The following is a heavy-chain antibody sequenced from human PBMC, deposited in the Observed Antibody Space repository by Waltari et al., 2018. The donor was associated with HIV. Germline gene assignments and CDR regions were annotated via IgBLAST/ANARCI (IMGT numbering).Heavy chain of an antibody. J-gene: IGHJ6*02. CDR2: IHPNEGST. CDR3: ARGEYQLPFYYYGMDV. V-gene: IGHV1-2*02. CDR1: GYTFTGYY. D-gene: IGHD2-2*01. Sequence: QVQLVQSGAEVKKPGASVKVSCKASGYTFTGYYMHWVRQAPGQGLEWRGWIHPNEGSTNDAQKFQGRVTMTKDTSISTAYMELSRLRSDDTAVYYCARGEYQLPFYYYGMDVWGQGTTVTVSS.